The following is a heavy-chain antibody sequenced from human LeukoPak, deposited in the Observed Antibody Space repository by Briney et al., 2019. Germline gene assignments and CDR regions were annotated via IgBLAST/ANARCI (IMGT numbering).Heavy chain of an antibody. CDR1: GGSISSYY. J-gene: IGHJ6*03. CDR3: ASLPRPYYYYYMDV. CDR2: IYYSGST. Sequence: SETLSLTCTVSGGSISSYYWSWIRQPPGKGLEWIGYIYYSGSTYYNPSLKSRVTISVDTSKNQFSLKLSSVTAADTAVYYCASLPRPYYYYYMDVWGKGTTVTISS. V-gene: IGHV4-59*04.